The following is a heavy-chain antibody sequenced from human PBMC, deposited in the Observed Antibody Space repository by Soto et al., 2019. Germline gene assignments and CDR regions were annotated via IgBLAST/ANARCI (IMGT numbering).Heavy chain of an antibody. D-gene: IGHD3-10*01. V-gene: IGHV3-30-3*01. CDR1: GFTFSSYA. Sequence: QVQLVESGGGVVQPGRSLRLSCAASGFTFSSYAMHWVRQAPGKGLEWVAVISYDGSNKYYADSVKGRFTISRDNSKNTLYLQMNSLRAEDTAVYYCARDPELYGSGSEGDYYYYGMDVW. CDR2: ISYDGSNK. CDR3: ARDPELYGSGSEGDYYYYGMDV. J-gene: IGHJ6*01.